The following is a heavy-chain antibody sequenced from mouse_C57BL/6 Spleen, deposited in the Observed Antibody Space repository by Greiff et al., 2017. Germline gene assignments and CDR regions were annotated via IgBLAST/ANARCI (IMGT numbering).Heavy chain of an antibody. CDR3: ARGDALDY. D-gene: IGHD3-3*01. CDR2: IDPSDSYT. Sequence: QVQLQQPGAELVRPGTSVKLTCKASGYTFTSYWMHWVKQRPGQGLEWIGVIDPSDSYTNYNQKFKGKATLTVDTSSSTAYMQHSSLTSEGSTVYYCARGDALDYWGQGTTLTVSS. V-gene: IGHV1-59*01. CDR1: GYTFTSYW. J-gene: IGHJ2*01.